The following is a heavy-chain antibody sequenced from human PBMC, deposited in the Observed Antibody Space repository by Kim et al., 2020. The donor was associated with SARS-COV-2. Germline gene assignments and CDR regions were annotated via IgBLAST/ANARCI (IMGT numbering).Heavy chain of an antibody. V-gene: IGHV1-46*01. CDR2: INPSGGST. D-gene: IGHD3-22*01. CDR1: GYTFTSYY. CDR3: ARGCGVTMIVVVPPLDV. J-gene: IGHJ6*02. Sequence: ASVKVSCKASGYTFTSYYMHWVRQAPGQGLEWMGIINPSGGSTSYAQKFQGRVTMTRDTSTSTVYMELSSLRSEDTAVYYCARGCGVTMIVVVPPLDVWGQGTTVTVSS.